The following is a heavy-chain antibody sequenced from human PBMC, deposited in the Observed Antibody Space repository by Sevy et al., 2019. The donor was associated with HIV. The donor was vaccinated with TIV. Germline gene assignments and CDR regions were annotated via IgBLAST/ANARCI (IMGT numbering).Heavy chain of an antibody. CDR1: GGSISSGDYY. Sequence: SETLSLTCTVSGGSISSGDYYWNWLRQAPGKGPEWIGYIYHGLSNFYNPSLQSRATVSVDRSKNQFSLTLTSVTAADTAIYYCARESGRTYLVIDSWGPGTLVTVSS. CDR2: IYHGLSN. D-gene: IGHD2-21*01. CDR3: ARESGRTYLVIDS. J-gene: IGHJ4*02. V-gene: IGHV4-30-4*01.